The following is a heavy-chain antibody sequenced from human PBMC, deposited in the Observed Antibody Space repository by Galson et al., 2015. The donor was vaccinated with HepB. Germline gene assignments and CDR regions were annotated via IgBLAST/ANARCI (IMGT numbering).Heavy chain of an antibody. CDR3: ATDLGWERRF. CDR2: ISPRSGAT. Sequence: SVKVSCKASGYTFTDDYLHWVRQAPGQGLEWMGWISPRSGATKYAQKFQGRITLTEDTSTDTAYMELSSLRSEDMAVYYCATDLGWERRFWGQGTLVTVSS. D-gene: IGHD1-1*01. V-gene: IGHV1-2*02. CDR1: GYTFTDDY. J-gene: IGHJ4*02.